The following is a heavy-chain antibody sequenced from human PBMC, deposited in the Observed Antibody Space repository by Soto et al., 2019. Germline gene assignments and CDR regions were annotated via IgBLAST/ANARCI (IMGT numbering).Heavy chain of an antibody. CDR2: IYYTGST. CDR1: GGSISSHF. J-gene: IGHJ6*02. V-gene: IGHV4-59*07. D-gene: IGHD6-13*01. CDR3: AYFSRNWYGMDV. Sequence: QVQLQESGPGLVKPSDTLSLTCTVSGGSISSHFWTWIRQPPGKGLEWIGYIYYTGSTNYNPSLKGRGTKSKGPAKPPFPLKPGSGAAAGTAVYYLAYFSRNWYGMDVWGQGTTVTVSS.